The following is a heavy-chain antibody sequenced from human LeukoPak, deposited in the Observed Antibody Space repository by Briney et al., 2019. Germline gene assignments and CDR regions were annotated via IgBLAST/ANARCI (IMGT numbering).Heavy chain of an antibody. Sequence: GGSLRPSCAASGFTFTKYAMSWVRQAAGKGLEWASAIGGSGTKTFYAESVKGRFTISRDNSKNTLYLQMNSLRAEDTAVYYCDGAFDIWGQGTMVTVSS. D-gene: IGHD5-24*01. J-gene: IGHJ3*02. CDR3: DGAFDI. CDR1: GFTFTKYA. CDR2: IGGSGTKT. V-gene: IGHV3-23*01.